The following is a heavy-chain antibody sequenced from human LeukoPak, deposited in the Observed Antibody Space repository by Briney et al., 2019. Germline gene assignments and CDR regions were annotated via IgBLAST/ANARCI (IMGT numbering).Heavy chain of an antibody. CDR2: IYTSGST. V-gene: IGHV4-4*07. Sequence: SETLSLTCTVSGGSISSYYWSWIRQPAGKGLEWIGRIYTSGSTNYNPSLKSRVTMSVDTSKNQFSLKLSSVTAADAAVYYCARVGKGSGSSPFDYWGQGTLVTVSS. CDR3: ARVGKGSGSSPFDY. J-gene: IGHJ4*02. CDR1: GGSISSYY. D-gene: IGHD3-10*01.